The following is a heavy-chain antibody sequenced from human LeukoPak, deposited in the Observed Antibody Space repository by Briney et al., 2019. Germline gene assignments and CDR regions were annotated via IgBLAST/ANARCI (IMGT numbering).Heavy chain of an antibody. V-gene: IGHV4-59*08. CDR2: IYYRGGT. CDR3: ASLPHFGSGSYYQFDY. CDR1: GGSISSHY. Sequence: SETLSLTCTVSGGSISSHYWTWIRQPPGRGLEWIGYIYYRGGTNYNPSLQSRVTISVDTSKNQFSLKLSSVTAADTAVYYCASLPHFGSGSYYQFDYWGQGTLVTVSS. D-gene: IGHD3-10*01. J-gene: IGHJ4*02.